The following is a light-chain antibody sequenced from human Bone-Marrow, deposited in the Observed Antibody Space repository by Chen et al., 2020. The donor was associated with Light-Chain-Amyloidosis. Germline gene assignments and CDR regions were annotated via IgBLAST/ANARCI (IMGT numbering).Light chain of an antibody. V-gene: IGLV3-21*02. CDR2: DDS. CDR1: NIGSTR. J-gene: IGLJ3*02. Sequence: SYVLTQPSSESVAPGQRATSACGGNNIGSTRVHWYQQTPGQAPLLVVYDDSDRPSGIPERLSGSNSGNTATLTISRVEAGDEADYSCQVWDRSSDRPVFGGGTMLTVL. CDR3: QVWDRSSDRPV.